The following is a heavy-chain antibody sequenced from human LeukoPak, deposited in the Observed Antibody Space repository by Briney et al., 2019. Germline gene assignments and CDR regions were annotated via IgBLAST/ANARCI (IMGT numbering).Heavy chain of an antibody. D-gene: IGHD2-8*01. J-gene: IGHJ6*02. CDR1: GYTFTSYY. CDR3: ARDGIVPEDLYCYGMDV. Sequence: ASVKVSCKASGYTFTSYYMHWVRQAPGQGLEWMGIINPSGGSTSYAQEFQGRVTMTRDTSTSTVYMELSSLRSEDTAVYYCARDGIVPEDLYCYGMDVWGQGTTVTVSS. CDR2: INPSGGST. V-gene: IGHV1-46*01.